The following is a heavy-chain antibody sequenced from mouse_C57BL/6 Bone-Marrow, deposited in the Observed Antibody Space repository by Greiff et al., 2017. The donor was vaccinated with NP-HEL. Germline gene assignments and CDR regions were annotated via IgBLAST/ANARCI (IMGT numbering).Heavy chain of an antibody. CDR1: GYTFTDYY. V-gene: IGHV1-19*01. CDR3: ASPDNGSSPYWYFDV. D-gene: IGHD1-1*01. CDR2: INPYNGGT. J-gene: IGHJ1*03. Sequence: EVQLQQSGPVLVKPGASVKMSCKASGYTFTDYYMNWVKQSHGKSLEWIGVINPYNGGTSYNQKFKGKATLTVDKSSSTAYMELNSLTSEDSAVYYGASPDNGSSPYWYFDVWGTGTTVTVSS.